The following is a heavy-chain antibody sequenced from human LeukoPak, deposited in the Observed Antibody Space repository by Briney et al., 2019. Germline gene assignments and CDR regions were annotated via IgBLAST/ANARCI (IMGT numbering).Heavy chain of an antibody. J-gene: IGHJ4*02. CDR3: LLAAGPEKY. Sequence: GGSLRLSCAASGIRFSSYLMNWVRQVPGKGLVWVSRILNDGSSITYADSVKGRFAISSDNAKNTVYLQMNSLRVDDTAVYYCLLAAGPEKYWGQGTLVTVSS. CDR2: ILNDGSSI. CDR1: GIRFSSYL. V-gene: IGHV3-74*01. D-gene: IGHD6-13*01.